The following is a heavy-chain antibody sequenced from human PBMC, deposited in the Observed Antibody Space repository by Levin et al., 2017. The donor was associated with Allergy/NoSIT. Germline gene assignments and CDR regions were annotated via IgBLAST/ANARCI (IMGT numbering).Heavy chain of an antibody. CDR1: GGSISSYY. V-gene: IGHV4-59*01. CDR2: IYYTGST. Sequence: SQTLSLTCTVSGGSISSYYWSWIRQPPGKGLEWIGNIYYTGSTKYNPSLQTRVTISVDTSKNQFSLSLSSVTAADTAVYYCAREGATTGFDHWGQGTLVTVSS. D-gene: IGHD1-26*01. CDR3: AREGATTGFDH. J-gene: IGHJ4*02.